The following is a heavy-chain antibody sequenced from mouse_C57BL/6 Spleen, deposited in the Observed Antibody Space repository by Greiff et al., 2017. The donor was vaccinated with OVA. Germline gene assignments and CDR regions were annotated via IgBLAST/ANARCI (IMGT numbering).Heavy chain of an antibody. D-gene: IGHD2-12*01. J-gene: IGHJ3*01. CDR3: AGPYDGVAD. CDR2: LYPRSGNT. Sequence: VQLQQSGAELARPGASVKLSCKASGYTFTSSGISWVKQRTGPGLEWIGELYPRSGNTYYNEKFKGKATLTADKSSSTAYMELRSLTSDDSAVYFWAGPYDGVADWGQGTLVTVAA. CDR1: GYTFTSSG. V-gene: IGHV1-81*01.